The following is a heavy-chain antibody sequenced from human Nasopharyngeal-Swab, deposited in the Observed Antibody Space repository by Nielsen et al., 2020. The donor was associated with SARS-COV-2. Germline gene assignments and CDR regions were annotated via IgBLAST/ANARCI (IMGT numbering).Heavy chain of an antibody. J-gene: IGHJ4*02. CDR1: GFTFSRYW. CDR2: TNGDGNIT. CDR3: STSFNAAGY. Sequence: GSLRLSCVVSGFTFSRYWMHWVRPAPGKGLEWVSRTNGDGNITTYADSVRGRFTISRDNAKNTLFLQMNSLRAEDTAVYYCSTSFNAAGYWGQGTLVTVSS. V-gene: IGHV3-74*01. D-gene: IGHD2/OR15-2a*01.